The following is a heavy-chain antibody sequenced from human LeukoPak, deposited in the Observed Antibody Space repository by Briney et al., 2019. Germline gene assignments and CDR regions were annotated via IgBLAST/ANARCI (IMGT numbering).Heavy chain of an antibody. D-gene: IGHD2-2*01. J-gene: IGHJ4*02. CDR1: GGSISSYY. CDR3: ARASSTSSSDFDY. Sequence: SETLSLTCTVSGGSISSYYWSWIRQPPGEGLEWIGYIYYSGSTNYNPSLKSRVTISVDTSKNQFSLKLSSVTAADTAVYYCARASSTSSSDFDYWGQGTLVTVSS. V-gene: IGHV4-59*01. CDR2: IYYSGST.